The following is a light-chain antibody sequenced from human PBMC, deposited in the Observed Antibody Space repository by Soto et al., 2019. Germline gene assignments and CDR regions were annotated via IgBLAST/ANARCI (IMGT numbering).Light chain of an antibody. CDR1: QSVSRN. Sequence: LKHSEATLSLYTKEIATLARRASQSVSRNLAWYQQKPGQAPRLLIYDASNRATGIPARFSGSGSVTDFTLTIRCLEPEDFALYNCEEPICWPISFGGGTKVDIK. CDR2: DAS. CDR3: EEPICWPIS. J-gene: IGKJ4*01. V-gene: IGKV3-11*01.